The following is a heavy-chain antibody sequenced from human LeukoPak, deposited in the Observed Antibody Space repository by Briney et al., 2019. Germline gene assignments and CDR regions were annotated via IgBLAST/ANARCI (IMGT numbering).Heavy chain of an antibody. Sequence: PSETLSLTCAVYGGSYSGYYWSWIRQPPGKGLEWIGEINHSGSTNYNPSLKSRVTISVDTSKKQFSLKLSSVTAADTAVYYCVTYYFDSSGPKKNYWGQGTLVTVSS. D-gene: IGHD3-22*01. V-gene: IGHV4-34*01. J-gene: IGHJ4*02. CDR3: VTYYFDSSGPKKNY. CDR2: INHSGST. CDR1: GGSYSGYY.